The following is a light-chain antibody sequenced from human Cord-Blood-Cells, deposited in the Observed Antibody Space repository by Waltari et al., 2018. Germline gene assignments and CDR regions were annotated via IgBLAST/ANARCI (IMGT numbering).Light chain of an antibody. CDR1: SRDVGGYNY. Sequence: QSALTQPASVSGSPGQSITLSCTGTSRDVGGYNYVSWYQQHPGKAPKLMIYDVSNRTSGVSNRVSGSKSGNTASLTISGLQAEDEADYYCSSYTSSSTWVFGGGTKLTVL. V-gene: IGLV2-14*03. J-gene: IGLJ3*02. CDR2: DVS. CDR3: SSYTSSSTWV.